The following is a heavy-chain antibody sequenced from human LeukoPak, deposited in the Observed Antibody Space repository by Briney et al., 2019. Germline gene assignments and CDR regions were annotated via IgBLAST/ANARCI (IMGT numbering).Heavy chain of an antibody. Sequence: SETLSLTCTVSGGSVSSYYWSWIRQSPGKGLEWIGYIYYTGITAYNPSLGSRVTISVDRSNNQFSLRLTSVTAADTAVYYCARLHSSRAEEFDPWGQGTLVTVSS. J-gene: IGHJ5*02. CDR2: IYYTGIT. V-gene: IGHV4-59*02. CDR3: ARLHSSRAEEFDP. CDR1: GGSVSSYY.